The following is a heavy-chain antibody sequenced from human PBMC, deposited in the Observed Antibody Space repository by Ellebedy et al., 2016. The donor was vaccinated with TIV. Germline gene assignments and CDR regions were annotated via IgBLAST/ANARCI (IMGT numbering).Heavy chain of an antibody. D-gene: IGHD2-21*02. CDR1: GYTFTSYG. V-gene: IGHV1-69*13. CDR3: ALCGGDCYSILVGGYFQH. J-gene: IGHJ1*01. CDR2: IIPIFGTA. Sequence: SVKVSXKASGYTFTSYGISWVRQAPGQGLEWMGGIIPIFGTANYAQKFQGRVTITADESTSTAYMELSSLRSEDTAVYYCALCGGDCYSILVGGYFQHWGQGTLVTVSS.